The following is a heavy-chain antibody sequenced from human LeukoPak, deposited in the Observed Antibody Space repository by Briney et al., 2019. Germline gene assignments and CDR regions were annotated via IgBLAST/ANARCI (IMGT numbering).Heavy chain of an antibody. D-gene: IGHD4-17*01. J-gene: IGHJ6*03. Sequence: GGSLRLSCAASGFTVSSNYMSWVRQAPGKGLEWVSSISSSSSYIYYADSVKGRFTISRDNAKNSLYLQMNSLRAEDTAVYYCARNYGYYYYYYMDVWGKGTTVTVSS. V-gene: IGHV3-21*01. CDR3: ARNYGYYYYYYMDV. CDR2: ISSSSSYI. CDR1: GFTVSSNY.